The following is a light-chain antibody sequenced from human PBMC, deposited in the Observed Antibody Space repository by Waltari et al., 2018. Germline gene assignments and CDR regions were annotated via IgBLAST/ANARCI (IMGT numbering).Light chain of an antibody. CDR2: QDN. V-gene: IGLV3-1*01. CDR1: KLGDKH. CDR3: AAWDDSLSGWV. J-gene: IGLJ3*02. Sequence: SYELTQSPSVSVSPGQTASIPCFGDKLGDKHTCWYQQQPGQPPSLVIYQDNKRPSGIPERFSVSKSGNTATLTISGTQAIDEADYYCAAWDDSLSGWVFGGGTKLTVL.